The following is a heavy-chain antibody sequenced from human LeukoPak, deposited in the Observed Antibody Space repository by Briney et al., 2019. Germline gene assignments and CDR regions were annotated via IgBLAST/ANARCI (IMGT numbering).Heavy chain of an antibody. J-gene: IGHJ4*02. D-gene: IGHD6-13*01. V-gene: IGHV3-23*01. CDR3: AKGPYSSSWYYFDY. CDR1: GFTFSSYA. CDR2: ISGSGGNT. Sequence: GGSLRLSCAASGFTFSSYAMSWVRQAPGKGLEWVSTISGSGGNTYYADSVKGRFTISRDNSKSTLFLQMNSLRAEDTGVYYCAKGPYSSSWYYFDYWGQGTLVTVSS.